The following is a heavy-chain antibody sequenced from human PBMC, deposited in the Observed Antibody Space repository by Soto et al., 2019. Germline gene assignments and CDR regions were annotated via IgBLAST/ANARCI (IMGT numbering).Heavy chain of an antibody. CDR1: GFTFSSYS. J-gene: IGHJ3*02. V-gene: IGHV3-48*02. D-gene: IGHD2-8*01. Sequence: GGSLRLSCAASGFTFSSYSMNWVRQAPGKGLEWVSYISSSSSTIYYADSVKGRFTISRDNAKNSLYLQMNSLRDEDTAVYYCARDRGYCTNGVCYDAFDIWGQGTMVTVSS. CDR3: ARDRGYCTNGVCYDAFDI. CDR2: ISSSSSTI.